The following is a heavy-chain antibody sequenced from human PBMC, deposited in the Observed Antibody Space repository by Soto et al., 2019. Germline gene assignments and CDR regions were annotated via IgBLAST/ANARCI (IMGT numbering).Heavy chain of an antibody. CDR1: GFTVSGAY. J-gene: IGHJ4*02. CDR2: IYDDDKT. V-gene: IGHV3-53*01. Sequence: EVQLVESGGGLVQPGGSLRLSCAASGFTVSGAYVTWVRQAPGKGLEWVSLIYDDDKTYYADSVRARFTISREFSKNTCYLQMSSLTAAATAVYFCARVCRAHTSCYFDSWGQGTLVTVSS. CDR3: ARVCRAHTSCYFDS.